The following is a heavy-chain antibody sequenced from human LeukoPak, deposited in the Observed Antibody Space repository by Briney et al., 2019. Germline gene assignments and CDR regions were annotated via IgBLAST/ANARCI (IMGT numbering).Heavy chain of an antibody. CDR1: GGSFSGYY. V-gene: IGHV4-34*01. J-gene: IGHJ4*02. CDR3: ARAFGGCCIDY. D-gene: IGHD3-10*01. Sequence: PSETLSLTCAVYGGSFSGYYWSWIRQPPGKGLEWIGEINHSGSTNYNPSLKSRVTISIDMSKNQFFLKLSSVTAADTAVYYCARAFGGCCIDYWGQGTLVTVSS. CDR2: INHSGST.